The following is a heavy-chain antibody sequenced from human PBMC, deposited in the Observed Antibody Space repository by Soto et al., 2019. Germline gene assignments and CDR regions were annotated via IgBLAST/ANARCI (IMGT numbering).Heavy chain of an antibody. V-gene: IGHV3-23*01. Sequence: PGGSLILSCAASGFTFSSYAMSWVRQAPGKGLEWVSAISGSGGSTYYADSVKGRFTISRDNSKNTLYLQMNSLRAEDTAVYYCAKDLHSGYDIYYYYYGMDVWGQGTTVTVSS. CDR3: AKDLHSGYDIYYYYYGMDV. D-gene: IGHD5-12*01. CDR1: GFTFSSYA. J-gene: IGHJ6*02. CDR2: ISGSGGST.